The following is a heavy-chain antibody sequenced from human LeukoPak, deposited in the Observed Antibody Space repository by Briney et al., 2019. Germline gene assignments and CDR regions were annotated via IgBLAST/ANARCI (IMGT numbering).Heavy chain of an antibody. D-gene: IGHD3-10*01. J-gene: IGHJ3*02. CDR3: TRSEWFRESQGSDI. CDR1: GYTFTSYY. CDR2: INHSGGST. V-gene: IGHV1-46*01. Sequence: ASVKVSCKASGYTFTSYYMHWVRQAPGQGLEWMGIINHSGGSTSYAQKFQGRVTMTRDTSTSTVYMDLSSLRSEDTAVYYCTRSEWFRESQGSDIWGQGTMVTVSS.